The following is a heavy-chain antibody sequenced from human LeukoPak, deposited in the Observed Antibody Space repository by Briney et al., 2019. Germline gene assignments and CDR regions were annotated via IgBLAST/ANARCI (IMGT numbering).Heavy chain of an antibody. V-gene: IGHV4-61*02. CDR1: GDSLSGASYF. Sequence: SETLSLTCNVSGDSLSGASYFWTWVRQPAGKGLEWIGRIYSSGTTYYNPSLKTRVTISLEKSQNQVSLDLKSVTAADTAVYFCATARAEYGDYSSYYYMDVWGKGTTVTVSS. CDR2: IYSSGTT. J-gene: IGHJ6*03. D-gene: IGHD4-17*01. CDR3: ATARAEYGDYSSYYYMDV.